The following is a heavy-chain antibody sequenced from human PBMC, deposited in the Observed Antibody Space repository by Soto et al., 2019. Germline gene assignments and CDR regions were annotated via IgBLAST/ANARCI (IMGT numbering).Heavy chain of an antibody. J-gene: IGHJ6*02. Sequence: SETLALTCTVSGGSISSYYCSWIRQPPGKGLEWIGYIYYSGSTNYNPSLKSRVTISVDTSKNQFSLKLSSVTAADTAVYYCARDRDYYDSSGHYQYYYYGMDVWGQGTTVTVSS. D-gene: IGHD3-22*01. CDR2: IYYSGST. CDR1: GGSISSYY. CDR3: ARDRDYYDSSGHYQYYYYGMDV. V-gene: IGHV4-59*12.